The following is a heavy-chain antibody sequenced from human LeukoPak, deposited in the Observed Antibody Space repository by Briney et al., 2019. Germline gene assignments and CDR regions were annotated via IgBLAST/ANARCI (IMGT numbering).Heavy chain of an antibody. D-gene: IGHD3-22*01. Sequence: ASVKVSCKASGYTFTNYGISWVRQAPGQGLEWMGWISSYNGNTNYAQKLQGRVTMTTDTSTSTAYMELRSLRSDDTAVYYCARDYYDSSGYAEYFQHWGQGTLVTVSS. V-gene: IGHV1-18*01. CDR3: ARDYYDSSGYAEYFQH. J-gene: IGHJ1*01. CDR2: ISSYNGNT. CDR1: GYTFTNYG.